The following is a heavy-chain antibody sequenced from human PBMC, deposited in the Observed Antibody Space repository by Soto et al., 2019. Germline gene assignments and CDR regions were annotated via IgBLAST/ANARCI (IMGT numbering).Heavy chain of an antibody. Sequence: APETLSLTCTVSGGPISSRCHYCDWIRQAPGKGLGWLGNIYYSGTTNYNPSLKTRVSISVDTSTNEFSLKLSSVTAADTAVYYCARLSHSSGDYY. CDR3: ARLSHSSGDYY. CDR2: IYYSGTT. CDR1: GGPISSRCHY. D-gene: IGHD3-22*01. V-gene: IGHV4-39*01. J-gene: IGHJ6*01.